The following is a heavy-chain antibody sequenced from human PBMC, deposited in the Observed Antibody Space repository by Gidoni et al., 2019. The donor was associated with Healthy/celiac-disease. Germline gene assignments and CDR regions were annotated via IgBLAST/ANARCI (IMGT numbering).Heavy chain of an antibody. V-gene: IGHV4-39*01. CDR1: GGSSSSSSYY. CDR2: IYYSGST. D-gene: IGHD3-3*01. Sequence: QLQLQESGPGLVKPSETLSLTCTVSGGSSSSSSYYWGGIRQPPGKGLEWIGSIYYSGSTSYNPSLKSRVTISVSTSKNQFSLKLSSVTAADTAVYYCARTIFGVVIIREPYYYYYGMDVWGQGTTVTVSS. CDR3: ARTIFGVVIIREPYYYYYGMDV. J-gene: IGHJ6*02.